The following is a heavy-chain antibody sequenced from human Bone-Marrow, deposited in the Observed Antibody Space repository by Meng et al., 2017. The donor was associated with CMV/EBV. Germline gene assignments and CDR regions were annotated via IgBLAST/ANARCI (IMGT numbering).Heavy chain of an antibody. D-gene: IGHD1-26*01. Sequence: GSLRLSCSVSGGSIRGYQWAWVRQAPGKGLEWIGHSSGSATYNPSLRSRVTISVDESKKQFSLNLNFVTAADTALYFCARDNMGSLDYWGQGALVTGSS. V-gene: IGHV4-59*01. CDR1: GGSIRGYQ. J-gene: IGHJ4*02. CDR3: ARDNMGSLDY. CDR2: HSSGSA.